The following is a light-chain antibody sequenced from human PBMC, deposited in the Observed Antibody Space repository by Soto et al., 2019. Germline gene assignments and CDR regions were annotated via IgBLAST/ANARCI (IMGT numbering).Light chain of an antibody. J-gene: IGLJ2*01. Sequence: QSVLTQPPSASGTPGQRITISCSGSRSNIGSNTVNWYQQLPGTAPKLLIYSNNQRPSGVPDRFSGSKSGTSASLAISGLQSEDEADYYCAAWDDSLNGPVFGGRTKLTVL. CDR1: RSNIGSNT. CDR3: AAWDDSLNGPV. CDR2: SNN. V-gene: IGLV1-44*01.